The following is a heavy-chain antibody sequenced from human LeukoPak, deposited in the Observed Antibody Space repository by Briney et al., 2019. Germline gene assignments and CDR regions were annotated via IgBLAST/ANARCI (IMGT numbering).Heavy chain of an antibody. CDR1: GSTFTGYY. D-gene: IGHD2-15*01. J-gene: IGHJ5*02. CDR3: ASKLVVVAAKVRDSTWFDP. V-gene: IGHV1-2*06. Sequence: GASVKVSCKASGSTFTGYYMHWVRQAPGQGLEWMGRINPNSGGTNYAQKFQGRVTMTRDTSISTAYMELSRLRSDDTAVYYCASKLVVVAAKVRDSTWFDPWGQGTLVTVSS. CDR2: INPNSGGT.